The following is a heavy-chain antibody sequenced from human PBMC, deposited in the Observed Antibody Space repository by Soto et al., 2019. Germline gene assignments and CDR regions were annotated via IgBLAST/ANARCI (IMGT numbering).Heavy chain of an antibody. CDR1: GGSISIGSSY. J-gene: IGHJ3*01. D-gene: IGHD4-17*01. V-gene: IGHV4-31*03. CDR2: IHYSGGA. CDR3: ARADYGETPDGFAA. Sequence: PSETLSLTCTVSGGSISIGSSYWSWIRQQPGKGLEWIGYIHYSGGASYAPSLKSRVFMSVDTSKSQFSLQLSAVTAADTAVYYSARADYGETPDGFAAWGQGPTVTVSS.